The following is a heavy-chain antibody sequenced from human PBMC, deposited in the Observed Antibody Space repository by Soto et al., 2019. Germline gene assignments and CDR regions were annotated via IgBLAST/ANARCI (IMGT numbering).Heavy chain of an antibody. Sequence: PGGSLRLSCAACGFTFSSYAMHWVRQAPGKGLEWVAVISYDGSNKYYADSVKGRFTISRDNSKNTLYLQMNSLRAEDTAVYYCAREKVGSSWSYYYYYGMDVWGQGTTVTVSS. CDR3: AREKVGSSWSYYYYYGMDV. CDR1: GFTFSSYA. V-gene: IGHV3-30-3*01. D-gene: IGHD6-13*01. CDR2: ISYDGSNK. J-gene: IGHJ6*02.